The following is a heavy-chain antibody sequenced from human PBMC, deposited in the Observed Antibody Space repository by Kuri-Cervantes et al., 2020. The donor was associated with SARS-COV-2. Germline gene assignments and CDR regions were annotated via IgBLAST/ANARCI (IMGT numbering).Heavy chain of an antibody. D-gene: IGHD1-1*01. CDR3: TRHERGALWSPMWNYYYMDV. CDR2: IRSKANSYAT. CDR1: GFTFSGSA. Sequence: GESLKISCAASGFTFSGSAMHWVRQASGKGLEWVGRIRSKANSYATAYAASVKGRFTISRDDSKNTAYLQMNSLKTEHTAVYYCTRHERGALWSPMWNYYYMDVWGKGTTVTVSS. V-gene: IGHV3-73*01. J-gene: IGHJ6*03.